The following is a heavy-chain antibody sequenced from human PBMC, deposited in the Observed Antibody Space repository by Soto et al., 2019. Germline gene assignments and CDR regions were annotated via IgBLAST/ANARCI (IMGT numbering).Heavy chain of an antibody. J-gene: IGHJ6*02. CDR3: ARAPGRYYGSGSYYEYYYYCGMDV. Sequence: ASMKVSCKASGYTFTSYGISWVRQAPGQGLEWMGWISAYNGNTKYAQKFQGRVTITRDTSASTAYMELSSLRSEDTAVYYCARAPGRYYGSGSYYEYYYYCGMDVWGQGTTVTVSS. V-gene: IGHV1-18*01. CDR2: ISAYNGNT. CDR1: GYTFTSYG. D-gene: IGHD3-10*01.